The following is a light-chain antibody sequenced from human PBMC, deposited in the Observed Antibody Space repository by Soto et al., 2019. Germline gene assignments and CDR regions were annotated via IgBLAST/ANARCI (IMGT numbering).Light chain of an antibody. J-gene: IGKJ1*01. CDR1: QSVGSY. V-gene: IGKV3-11*01. CDR3: QQYNNWPGT. Sequence: EFVRTQYPANLSLSPGERATLSCRASQSVGSYLAWYQQKPGQAPRLLISDASNRAAGIPARFSGSGSGTDFTLTISSLQSEDLAVYYCQQYNNWPGTFGQGTKVDI. CDR2: DAS.